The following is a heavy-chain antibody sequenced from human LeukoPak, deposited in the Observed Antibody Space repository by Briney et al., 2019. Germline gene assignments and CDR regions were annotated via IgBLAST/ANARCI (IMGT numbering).Heavy chain of an antibody. CDR2: IYYSGST. CDR1: GGSISSGDYY. J-gene: IGHJ1*01. D-gene: IGHD2-21*02. V-gene: IGHV4-61*02. CDR3: ARXSATECGGDCYLEYFQH. Sequence: PSQTLSLTCTVSGGSISSGDYYWSWVRQPAGEGLEWIGSIYYSGSTYYNPSLKSRVTISVDTSKNQFSLKLSSVTAADTAVYYCARXSATECGGDCYLEYFQHWGQGTLVTVSS.